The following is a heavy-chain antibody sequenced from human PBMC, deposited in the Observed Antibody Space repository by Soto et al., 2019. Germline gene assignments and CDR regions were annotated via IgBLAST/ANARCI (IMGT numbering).Heavy chain of an antibody. J-gene: IGHJ4*02. D-gene: IGHD5-18*01. Sequence: QITLKESGPTLVKPTQTLTLTCTFSGFSRSTRGVAVGCIRQPPGQALEWLVIMYWDDDKRYSPSLKSRLTIIKDTSKNQVVLTMTIMDPEDTGTYYCAHRPRVETFYFDCWVEGPLVTVFS. CDR1: GFSRSTRGVA. CDR2: MYWDDDK. V-gene: IGHV2-5*02. CDR3: AHRPRVETFYFDC.